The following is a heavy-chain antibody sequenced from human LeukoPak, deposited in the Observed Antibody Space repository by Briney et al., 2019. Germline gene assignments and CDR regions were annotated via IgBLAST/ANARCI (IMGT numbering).Heavy chain of an antibody. D-gene: IGHD3-22*01. CDR2: IRSKAYGGTT. V-gene: IGHV3-49*03. CDR3: TSGQVRGVVVISFDY. J-gene: IGHJ4*02. CDR1: GFTFGDYA. Sequence: GRSLRLSCTASGFTFGDYAMSWFRQAPGKGLEWVGFIRSKAYGGTTEYAASVKGRFTISRDDSKSIAYLQMNSLKTEETAVYYCTSGQVRGVVVISFDYWGQGTLVTVSS.